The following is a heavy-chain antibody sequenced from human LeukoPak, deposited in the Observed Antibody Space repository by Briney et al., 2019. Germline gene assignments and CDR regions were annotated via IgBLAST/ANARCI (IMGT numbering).Heavy chain of an antibody. CDR1: GYSVSSGYY. CDR3: ARVRGITIFGVVITGWFDP. Sequence: PSETLSLTCTVSGYSVSSGYYWGWIRRPPGKGLEWIGSIYHSGSTYDNPSLKSRVTISVDTSKNQFSLKLSSVTAADTAVYYCARVRGITIFGVVITGWFDPWGQGTLVTVSS. CDR2: IYHSGST. V-gene: IGHV4-38-2*02. D-gene: IGHD3-3*01. J-gene: IGHJ5*02.